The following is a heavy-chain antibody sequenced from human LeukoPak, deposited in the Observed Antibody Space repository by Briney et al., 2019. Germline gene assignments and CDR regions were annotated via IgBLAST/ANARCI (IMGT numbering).Heavy chain of an antibody. Sequence: GGSLRLSCAASGFTFSSYGMHWVRQAPGKGLEWVAVIWYDGSNKYYADSVKGRFTISRDNSKNTLYLQMNSLRAGDTAVYYCAREGHDYGDLTRFDPWGQGTLVTVSS. D-gene: IGHD4-17*01. CDR3: AREGHDYGDLTRFDP. CDR2: IWYDGSNK. J-gene: IGHJ5*02. CDR1: GFTFSSYG. V-gene: IGHV3-33*01.